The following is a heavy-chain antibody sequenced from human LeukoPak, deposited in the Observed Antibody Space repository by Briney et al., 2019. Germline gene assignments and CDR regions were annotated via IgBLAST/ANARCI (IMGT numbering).Heavy chain of an antibody. Sequence: GRSLRLSCAASGFTFSSYAMHWVRQAPGQGLEWMGLINPSGSSTLYAQKFQGRVTMTRDMSTTTDYMELSSLRSEDTAVYYCARDNSVGDIAWWFDPWGQGTLVTVSS. CDR1: GFTFSSYA. V-gene: IGHV1-46*01. J-gene: IGHJ5*02. CDR2: INPSGSST. CDR3: ARDNSVGDIAWWFDP. D-gene: IGHD3-16*02.